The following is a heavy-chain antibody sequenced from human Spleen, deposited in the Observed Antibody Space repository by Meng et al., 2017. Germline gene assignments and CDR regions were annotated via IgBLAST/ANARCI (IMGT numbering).Heavy chain of an antibody. CDR3: ARELRLGGVGHYLDY. Sequence: ASVKVSCKASGYTFIDYFFIHWVRQAPGQGLEWMGWIIPNSGVTNFAQKFQGRVTMTRDTSINTAYMELSGLRSDDTAVYYCARELRLGGVGHYLDYWGQGTLVTVSS. J-gene: IGHJ4*02. V-gene: IGHV1-2*02. CDR2: IIPNSGVT. D-gene: IGHD3-3*01. CDR1: GYTFIDYF.